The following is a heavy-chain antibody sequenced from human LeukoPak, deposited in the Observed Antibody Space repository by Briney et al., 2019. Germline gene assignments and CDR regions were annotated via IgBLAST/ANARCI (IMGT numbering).Heavy chain of an antibody. D-gene: IGHD5-18*01. V-gene: IGHV3-48*01. J-gene: IGHJ5*02. CDR3: ARDVGYRSWFDP. CDR1: GFTFSSYS. CDR2: ITASGTAM. Sequence: GGSLRLSCAASGFTFSSYSMNWVRQAPGKGLEWVSHITASGTAMFYADSVKGRFTISRDNVKNSLYLQMNSLTAEDTAMYYCARDVGYRSWFDPWGQGTLVTVSS.